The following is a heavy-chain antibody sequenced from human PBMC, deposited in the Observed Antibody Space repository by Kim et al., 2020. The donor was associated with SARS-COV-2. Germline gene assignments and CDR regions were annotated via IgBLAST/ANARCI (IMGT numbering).Heavy chain of an antibody. V-gene: IGHV3-15*01. J-gene: IGHJ4*02. CDR2: IKSKTDGGTT. CDR1: GFTFSNAW. D-gene: IGHD3-10*01. Sequence: GGSLRLSCAASGFTFSNAWMSWVRQAPGKGLEWVGRIKSKTDGGTTDYAAPVKGRFTISRDDSKNTLYLQMNSLKTEDTAVYYCTTGVELLWFGEKDYWGQGTLVTVSS. CDR3: TTGVELLWFGEKDY.